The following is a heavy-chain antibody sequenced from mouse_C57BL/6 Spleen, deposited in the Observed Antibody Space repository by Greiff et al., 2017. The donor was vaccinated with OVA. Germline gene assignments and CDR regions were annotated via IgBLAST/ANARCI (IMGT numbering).Heavy chain of an antibody. CDR1: GYAFTNYL. V-gene: IGHV1-54*01. D-gene: IGHD2-2*01. CDR2: INPGSGGT. Sequence: VKLQESGAELVRPGTSVKVSCKASGYAFTNYLIEWVKQRPGQGLEWIGVINPGSGGTNYNEKFKGKATLTADKSSSTAYMQLSSLTSEDSAVYFCARGIYYGYDDAMDYWGQGTSVTVSS. CDR3: ARGIYYGYDDAMDY. J-gene: IGHJ4*01.